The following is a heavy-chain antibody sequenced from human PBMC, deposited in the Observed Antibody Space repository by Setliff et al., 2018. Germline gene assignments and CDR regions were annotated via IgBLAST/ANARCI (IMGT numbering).Heavy chain of an antibody. D-gene: IGHD3-22*01. J-gene: IGHJ4*02. Sequence: PSETLSLTCTVSGESIRSNNWWNWVRQPPGKGLEWIGDIYQSGTTNYNPSLKSRVTISADTSKNQFSLNLSSVTAADTAVYYCARGTFDTSGYFPYPIGYWGQGTLVTVSS. CDR1: GESIRSNNW. CDR3: ARGTFDTSGYFPYPIGY. V-gene: IGHV4-4*02. CDR2: IYQSGTT.